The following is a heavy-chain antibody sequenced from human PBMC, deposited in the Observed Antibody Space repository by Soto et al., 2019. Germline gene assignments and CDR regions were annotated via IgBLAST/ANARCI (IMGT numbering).Heavy chain of an antibody. CDR1: GLIVSSNV. CDR2: MFSGGQK. CDR3: VIEILVLEGTLNTCAGMAG. J-gene: IGHJ6*02. V-gene: IGHV3-53*01. Sequence: EVQLVESGGGLIQPGGSVRLSCAASGLIVSSNVMTWVRQSPGKGLEWVSVMFSGGQKEYCDSVKGRFTMYRNNSKTTVFIQMTSLSVEDTAMYYCVIEILVLEGTLNTCAGMAGWGQGTAVPVSS. D-gene: IGHD3-3*01.